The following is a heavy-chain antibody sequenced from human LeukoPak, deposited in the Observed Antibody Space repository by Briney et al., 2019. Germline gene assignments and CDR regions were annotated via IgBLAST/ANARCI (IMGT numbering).Heavy chain of an antibody. CDR1: GGSFSGYY. D-gene: IGHD2-2*01. CDR3: ARGRISTRPYYFDY. J-gene: IGHJ4*02. V-gene: IGHV4-34*01. Sequence: SETLSLTCAVYGGSFSGYYWSWTRQPPGKGLEWLGEINHSGSTNYNPSLKSRVTISVDTSKNQFSLKLSSVTAADTAVYYCARGRISTRPYYFDYWGQGTLVTVSS. CDR2: INHSGST.